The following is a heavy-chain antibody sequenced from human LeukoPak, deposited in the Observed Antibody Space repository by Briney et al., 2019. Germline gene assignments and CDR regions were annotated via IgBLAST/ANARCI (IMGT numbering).Heavy chain of an antibody. D-gene: IGHD3-3*02. Sequence: SETLSLTCNVSGGSITTFYWSWLRQSAGKGLEWIGRIYATGSTSYNPSLRSRVTMSVDTSKNQFSLKLSSVTAADTAIYYCARGCISPREPHPFDIWGQGTVVTVSS. CDR1: GGSITTFY. J-gene: IGHJ3*02. CDR2: IYATGST. CDR3: ARGCISPREPHPFDI. V-gene: IGHV4-4*07.